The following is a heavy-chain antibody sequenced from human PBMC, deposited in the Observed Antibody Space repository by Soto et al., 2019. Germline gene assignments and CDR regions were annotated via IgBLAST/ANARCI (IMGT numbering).Heavy chain of an antibody. CDR1: GGSFSSYY. J-gene: IGHJ4*02. CDR3: ARGEPQFMEWLLLSEYVDC. CDR2: INHSGST. Sequence: SETLSLTCAVYGGSFSSYYWSWIRQPPGKGLEWIGVINHSGSTNYDPSLKSRVTISIDTSKNQVSLTLSSVTASDTAVYYCARGEPQFMEWLLLSEYVDCWGEGTLVTVSS. V-gene: IGHV4-34*01. D-gene: IGHD3-3*01.